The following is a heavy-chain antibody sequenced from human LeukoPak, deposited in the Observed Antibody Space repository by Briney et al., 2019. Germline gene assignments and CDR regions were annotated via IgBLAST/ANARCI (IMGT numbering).Heavy chain of an antibody. D-gene: IGHD3-22*01. CDR1: GFTFSSYW. CDR3: ASLWRAYYYESSVDY. J-gene: IGHJ4*02. V-gene: IGHV3-7*01. Sequence: PGGSLRLSCAASGFTFSSYWMSWVRQAPGKGLEWVANIKQDGSEKYYVDSVKGRFTISGDNAKNSLYLQMNSLRAEDTAVYYCASLWRAYYYESSVDYWGQGTLVTVSS. CDR2: IKQDGSEK.